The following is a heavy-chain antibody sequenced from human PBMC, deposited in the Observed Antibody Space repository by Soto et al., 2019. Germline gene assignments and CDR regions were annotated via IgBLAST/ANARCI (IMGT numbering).Heavy chain of an antibody. J-gene: IGHJ4*02. CDR3: AGLRVYAGSPIDY. Sequence: SETLSLTCTVSGDSIISGYWSWIRQPPGKGLEWIGYISHSGNTNYNPPLRGRVTMSVDTPKNQFPLRLCAVTTADTAVYYCAGLRVYAGSPIDYWGQGTLVTVSS. D-gene: IGHD2-15*01. CDR1: GDSIISGY. V-gene: IGHV4-59*01. CDR2: ISHSGNT.